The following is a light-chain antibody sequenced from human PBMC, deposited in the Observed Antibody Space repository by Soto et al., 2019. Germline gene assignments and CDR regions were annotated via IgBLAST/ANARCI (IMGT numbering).Light chain of an antibody. J-gene: IGKJ1*01. CDR1: QTISTL. CDR3: QQYYNWPLT. V-gene: IGKV3-15*01. Sequence: EIVMTQSPATLSVSPGERVTLSCRASQTISTLLAWFQQKPGQAPRLLIYGASTRATGFPTRFSGSGSGTEITLSISSLQSEDSAVYYCQQYYNWPLTFGQGTKV. CDR2: GAS.